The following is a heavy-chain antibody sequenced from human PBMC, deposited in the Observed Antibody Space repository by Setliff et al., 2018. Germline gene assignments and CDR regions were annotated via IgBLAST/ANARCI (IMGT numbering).Heavy chain of an antibody. CDR3: ARTCSGSGCYAGLES. V-gene: IGHV3-30*03. Sequence: GGSLRLSCAASGFTFSTYRMHWVRQAPGKGLEWVAVILDDGGEKYHADSVKGRFTISRDNSKNTLYLQMNSLRPEDTAVYYCARTCSGSGCYAGLESWGQGTPVTVSS. CDR1: GFTFSTYR. J-gene: IGHJ4*02. D-gene: IGHD2-15*01. CDR2: ILDDGGEK.